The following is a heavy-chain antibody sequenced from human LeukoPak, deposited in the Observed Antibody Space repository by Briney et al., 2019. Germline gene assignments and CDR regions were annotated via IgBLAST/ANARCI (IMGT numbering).Heavy chain of an antibody. D-gene: IGHD6-13*01. J-gene: IGHJ4*02. CDR2: INAGNGNT. CDR1: GYTFTSYA. Sequence: RASVKVSCKASGYTFTSYAMHWVRQAPGQGLEWMGWINAGNGNTKYSQKFQGRVTITRDTSASTAYMELSSLRSEDTAVYYCARDPPRIAAAGKSMGDYWGQGTLVTVSS. CDR3: ARDPPRIAAAGKSMGDY. V-gene: IGHV1-3*01.